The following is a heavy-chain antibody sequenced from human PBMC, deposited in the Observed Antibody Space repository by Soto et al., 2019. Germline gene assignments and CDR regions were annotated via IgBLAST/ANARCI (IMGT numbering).Heavy chain of an antibody. V-gene: IGHV1-2*04. J-gene: IGHJ6*02. Sequence: ASVKVSCKASGYTFTGYYMHWVRQAPGQGLEWMGWINPNSGGTNYAQKFQGWVTMTRDTSISTAYMELSRLRSDDTAVYYCARDRVMGGSVKSYYYGMDVWGQGTTVTVSS. CDR3: ARDRVMGGSVKSYYYGMDV. CDR1: GYTFTGYY. D-gene: IGHD3-10*01. CDR2: INPNSGGT.